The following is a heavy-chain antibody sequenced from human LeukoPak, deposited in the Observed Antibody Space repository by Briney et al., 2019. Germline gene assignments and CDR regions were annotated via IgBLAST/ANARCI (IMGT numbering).Heavy chain of an antibody. CDR3: ARGLSRRWGLHTTMGIAFDI. Sequence: KPSETLSLTCAVYGGSFSGYYWSWIRQPPGKGLEWIGEINHSGSTNYNPSLKSRVTISVDTSKNQFSLKLSSVTAADTAVYYCARGLSRRWGLHTTMGIAFDIWGQGTIVTVSS. CDR1: GGSFSGYY. CDR2: INHSGST. V-gene: IGHV4-34*01. J-gene: IGHJ3*02. D-gene: IGHD2-21*02.